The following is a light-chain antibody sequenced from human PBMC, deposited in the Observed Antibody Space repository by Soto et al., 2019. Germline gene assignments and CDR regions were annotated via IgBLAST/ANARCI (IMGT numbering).Light chain of an antibody. CDR1: QSFSSSY. Sequence: EIGLTQSAGTLSWSPGERATLSCRASQSFSSSYLAWYQQKPGQAPRLLIYGASSRATGIPDRFSGTGSGTDFTLTISRLQPEEFAVDDCQQYGSSGTFGQGTKVDIK. J-gene: IGKJ1*01. CDR2: GAS. V-gene: IGKV3-20*01. CDR3: QQYGSSGT.